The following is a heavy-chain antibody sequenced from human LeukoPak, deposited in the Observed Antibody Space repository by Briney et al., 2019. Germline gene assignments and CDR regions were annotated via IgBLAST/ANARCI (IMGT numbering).Heavy chain of an antibody. CDR2: IVVGSGDT. Sequence: SVKVSCKASDFAFTRSAIQWVRQARGQRLEWIGWIVVGSGDTNYAQKFQERVTITRDVSATTGYMELSSLRSEDTAVYFCATDRNTNAWSYYWGQGTLVTVSS. D-gene: IGHD1-1*01. J-gene: IGHJ4*02. CDR3: ATDRNTNAWSYY. CDR1: DFAFTRSA. V-gene: IGHV1-58*02.